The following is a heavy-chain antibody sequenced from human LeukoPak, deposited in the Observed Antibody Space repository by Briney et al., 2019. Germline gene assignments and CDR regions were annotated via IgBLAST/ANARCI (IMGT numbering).Heavy chain of an antibody. Sequence: GGSLRLSCAASEFSVGSNYMTWVRQAPGKGLEWVSLIYSGGSTYYADSVKGRFTISRDNSKNTLNLQMNSLRAEDTAVYYCARDLGQYYDTSDNWFDPWGQGTLVTVSS. V-gene: IGHV3-66*01. CDR1: EFSVGSNY. CDR2: IYSGGST. D-gene: IGHD3-22*01. J-gene: IGHJ5*02. CDR3: ARDLGQYYDTSDNWFDP.